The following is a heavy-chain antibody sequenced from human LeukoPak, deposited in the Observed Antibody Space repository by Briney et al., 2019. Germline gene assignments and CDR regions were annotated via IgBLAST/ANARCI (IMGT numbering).Heavy chain of an antibody. CDR2: IYYSGST. Sequence: SETLSLTCTVSGGSISSYYWSWIRQPPGKGLEWIGYIYYSGSTNYNPSLKSRVTISVDTSKNQFSLKPSSVTAADTAVYYCARNRDYYDSSGYYSRVFDYWGQGTLVTVSS. J-gene: IGHJ4*02. CDR1: GGSISSYY. CDR3: ARNRDYYDSSGYYSRVFDY. D-gene: IGHD3-22*01. V-gene: IGHV4-59*01.